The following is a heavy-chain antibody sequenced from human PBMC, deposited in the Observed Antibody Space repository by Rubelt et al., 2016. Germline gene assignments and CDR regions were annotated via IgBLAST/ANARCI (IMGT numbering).Heavy chain of an antibody. CDR2: IGTAGDT. D-gene: IGHD3-10*01. V-gene: IGHV3-13*01. CDR1: GFSFSSYD. Sequence: EVQLVESGGGLVQPGGSLGLSCAASGFSFSSYDMHWVRQATGKGLEWVSAIGTAGDTYYPDSVKGRFTISRQSAKNSLYLQMNSLRAEDTAGYYCAKSTMVRRTWGDLGFDPWGQGTLVTVSS. CDR3: AKSTMVRRTWGDLGFDP. J-gene: IGHJ5*02.